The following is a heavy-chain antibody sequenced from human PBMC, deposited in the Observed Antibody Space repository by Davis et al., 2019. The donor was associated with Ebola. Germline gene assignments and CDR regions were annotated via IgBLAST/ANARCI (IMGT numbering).Heavy chain of an antibody. D-gene: IGHD6-13*01. CDR1: GGSITSDSYY. CDR3: ARDSGYSSTRVGGMDV. V-gene: IGHV4-39*07. CDR2: IYYSGIT. Sequence: SETLSLTCTVSGGSITSDSYYWGWIRQPPGKGLEWIGSIYYSGITYYNPSLKSRVTISVDTSKNQFSLKLSSVTAADTAVYYCARDSGYSSTRVGGMDVWGKGTTVTVSS. J-gene: IGHJ6*04.